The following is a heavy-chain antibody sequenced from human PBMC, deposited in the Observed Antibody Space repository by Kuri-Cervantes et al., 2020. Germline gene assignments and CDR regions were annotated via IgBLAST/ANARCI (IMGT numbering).Heavy chain of an antibody. V-gene: IGHV4-39*07. D-gene: IGHD2-2*01. Sequence: GSLGLSCTVSGGSISSSSYYWGWIRQPPGKGLEWIGTIYYSGNTYYNASLKSRVTISVDTSKNQFSLKLSSVTAADTAVYYCARYCSTSSCYVGQNDAFDIWGQGTMVTVSS. CDR1: GGSISSSSYY. CDR2: IYYSGNT. CDR3: ARYCSTSSCYVGQNDAFDI. J-gene: IGHJ3*02.